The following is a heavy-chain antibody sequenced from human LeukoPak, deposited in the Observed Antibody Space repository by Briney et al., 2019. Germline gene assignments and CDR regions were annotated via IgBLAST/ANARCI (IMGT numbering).Heavy chain of an antibody. J-gene: IGHJ3*02. CDR2: IYTGGST. CDR3: ASQSSGWFLDAFDI. V-gene: IGHV4-4*07. CDR1: GGSISSYY. Sequence: PSETLSLTCTVSGGSISSYYWSWIRQPAGKGLEWIGRIYTGGSTNYNPSLKSRVTMSVDTSKNQFSLKLSSVTVADTAVYYCASQSSGWFLDAFDIWGQGTMVTVSS. D-gene: IGHD6-19*01.